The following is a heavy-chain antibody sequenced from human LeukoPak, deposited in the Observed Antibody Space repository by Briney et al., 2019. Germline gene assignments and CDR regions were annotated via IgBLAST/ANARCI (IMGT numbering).Heavy chain of an antibody. V-gene: IGHV4-4*07. J-gene: IGHJ5*02. D-gene: IGHD6-6*01. CDR2: IYSSGST. Sequence: SETLSLTCTVSGGSISSFYWSWIRQPAGKGLEWIGRIYSSGSTNYNPSLKSRVTMSVDTSKNQFSLKLTSVTAADTAVYYCVRDERDSSSSQDWFDPWGQGTLVTVSS. CDR3: VRDERDSSSSQDWFDP. CDR1: GGSISSFY.